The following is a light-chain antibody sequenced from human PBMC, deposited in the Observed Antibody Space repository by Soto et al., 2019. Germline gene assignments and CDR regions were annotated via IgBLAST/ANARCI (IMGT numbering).Light chain of an antibody. CDR2: SND. CDR1: SSNIGDNT. Sequence: QSVVTQPPSASGTPGQSVTISCSGSSSNIGDNTVNWYQQLPGTAPKLLMYSNDQRWSGVPDRFSGSKSGTSASLAISGLQSEDEADYYCAVWDDSLDGVVFGGGTKVTVL. J-gene: IGLJ2*01. CDR3: AVWDDSLDGVV. V-gene: IGLV1-44*01.